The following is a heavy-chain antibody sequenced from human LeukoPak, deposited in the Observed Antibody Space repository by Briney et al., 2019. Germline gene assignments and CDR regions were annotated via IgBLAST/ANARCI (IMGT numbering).Heavy chain of an antibody. CDR2: IYYSGST. Sequence: SETLSLTCTVSGGSISSSSYYWGWIRQPPGKGLEWIGSIYYSGSTYYNPFLKSRVTISVDTSKNQFSLKLSSVTAADTAVYFCATDPATVGVTTRDYWGQGTPVTVSS. D-gene: IGHD1-26*01. V-gene: IGHV4-39*07. CDR1: GGSISSSSYY. CDR3: ATDPATVGVTTRDY. J-gene: IGHJ4*02.